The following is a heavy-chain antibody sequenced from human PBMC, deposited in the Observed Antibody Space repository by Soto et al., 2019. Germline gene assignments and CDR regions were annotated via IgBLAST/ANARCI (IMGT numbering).Heavy chain of an antibody. J-gene: IGHJ6*02. Sequence: ASVKVSCKASGYTFTSYGISWVRQAPGQGLEWMRWISAYNGNTNYAQKLQGRVTMTTDTSTSTAYMELRSLGSDDTAVYYCARGGAGYSGYAPPESYYGMDVWGQGTTVTVSS. V-gene: IGHV1-18*01. CDR1: GYTFTSYG. CDR2: ISAYNGNT. CDR3: ARGGAGYSGYAPPESYYGMDV. D-gene: IGHD5-12*01.